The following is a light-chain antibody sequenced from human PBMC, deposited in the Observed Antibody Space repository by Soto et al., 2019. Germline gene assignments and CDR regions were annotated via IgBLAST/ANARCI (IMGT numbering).Light chain of an antibody. CDR1: SSDVGCYNY. CDR3: GSYTASSTYV. CDR2: DVS. Sequence: QSALTQPASVSGSPGQSITISCTGTSSDVGCYNYVSWHQQHPGKVPKLMMYDVSYRPSGVSNRFSGSKSGNTASLTISGVQAEDEADYYCGSYTASSTYVFGTGTKLTVL. J-gene: IGLJ1*01. V-gene: IGLV2-14*01.